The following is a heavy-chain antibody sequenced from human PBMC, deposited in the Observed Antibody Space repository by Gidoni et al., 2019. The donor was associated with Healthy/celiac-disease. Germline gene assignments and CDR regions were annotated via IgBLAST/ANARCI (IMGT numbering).Heavy chain of an antibody. CDR2: IKQDGSEK. CDR3: ARSARLRDFTWFDP. Sequence: EVQLVESGGGLVQPGGSLRLSCAASGFTFSSYWMSWVRQAPGKGLEGVANIKQDGSEKYYVDSVKGRFTISRDNAKNSLYLQMNSLRAEDTAVYYCARSARLRDFTWFDPWGQGTLVTVSS. D-gene: IGHD4-17*01. CDR1: GFTFSSYW. J-gene: IGHJ5*02. V-gene: IGHV3-7*03.